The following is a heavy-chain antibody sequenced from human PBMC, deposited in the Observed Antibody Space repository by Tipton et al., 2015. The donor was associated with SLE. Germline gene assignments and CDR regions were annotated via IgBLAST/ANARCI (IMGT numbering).Heavy chain of an antibody. V-gene: IGHV4-59*02. Sequence: TLSLTCAVYGGSVSGHYWSWIRQPPGKGLEWIGYIYYSGSTNYNPSLKSRVTISVDTSKNQFSLKLSSVTAADTAVYYCARDRSTMVRGVTLPFDYWGQGTLVTVSS. CDR1: GGSVSGHY. CDR2: IYYSGST. D-gene: IGHD3-10*01. J-gene: IGHJ4*02. CDR3: ARDRSTMVRGVTLPFDY.